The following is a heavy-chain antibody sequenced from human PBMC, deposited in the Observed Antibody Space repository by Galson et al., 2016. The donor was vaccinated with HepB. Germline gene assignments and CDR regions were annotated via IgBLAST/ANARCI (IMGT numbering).Heavy chain of an antibody. CDR1: GFTFSSYG. Sequence: SLRLSCAASGFTFSSYGMNWVRQAPGKGLEWVANINRDGSEKYSVEGRFSISRDHAKNSLSLQMDSLRAEDTAVYYCARDVAYEALDCWGQGTLVTVSS. J-gene: IGHJ4*02. V-gene: IGHV3-7*01. CDR3: ARDVAYEALDC. D-gene: IGHD3-22*01. CDR2: INRDGSE.